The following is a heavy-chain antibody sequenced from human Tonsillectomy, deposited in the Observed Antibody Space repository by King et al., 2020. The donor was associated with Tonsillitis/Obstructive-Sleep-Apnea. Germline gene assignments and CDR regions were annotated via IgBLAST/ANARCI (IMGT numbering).Heavy chain of an antibody. D-gene: IGHD6-6*01. CDR1: GGSISSSSYY. Sequence: QLQESGPGLVKPSETLSLTCTVSGGSISSSSYYWGWIRQPPGQGLEWIGSIYYSGSTYYNPSLKSRVTISVDTSKNQFSLKLSSVTAADTAVYYCARRVAARPHYYYYMDVWGKGTTVTVSS. CDR2: IYYSGST. J-gene: IGHJ6*03. V-gene: IGHV4-39*01. CDR3: ARRVAARPHYYYYMDV.